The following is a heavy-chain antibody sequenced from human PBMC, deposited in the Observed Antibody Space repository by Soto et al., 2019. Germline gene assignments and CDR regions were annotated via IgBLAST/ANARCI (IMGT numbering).Heavy chain of an antibody. V-gene: IGHV1-69*12. Sequence: QVQLVQSGAEVKKPGSSVKVSCKASGGTFSSYAISWVRQAPGQGLEWMGGIIPIFGTANYAQQFQGRVTITADESTSTAYMELSSLRSEDTAVYYCARDLHYYYDSSGYLPYWGQGTLVTVSS. D-gene: IGHD3-22*01. CDR1: GGTFSSYA. J-gene: IGHJ4*02. CDR3: ARDLHYYYDSSGYLPY. CDR2: IIPIFGTA.